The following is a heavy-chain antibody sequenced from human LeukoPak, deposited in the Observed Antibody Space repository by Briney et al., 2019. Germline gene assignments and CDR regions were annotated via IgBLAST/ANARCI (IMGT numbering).Heavy chain of an antibody. CDR3: ARVPYYYDSSGYYVDY. J-gene: IGHJ4*02. CDR1: GFTFSSYW. D-gene: IGHD3-22*01. V-gene: IGHV3-33*08. CDR2: IWYDGSNK. Sequence: PGGSLRLFCAASGFTFSSYWMSWVRQAPGKGLEWVAAIWYDGSNKYYADSVKGRFTISRDNSKNALYLQMNSLRAEDTAVYYCARVPYYYDSSGYYVDYWGQGTLVTVSS.